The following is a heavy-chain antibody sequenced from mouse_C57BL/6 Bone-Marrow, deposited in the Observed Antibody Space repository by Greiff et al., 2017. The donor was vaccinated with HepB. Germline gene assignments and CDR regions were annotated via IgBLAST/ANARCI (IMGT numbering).Heavy chain of an antibody. Sequence: VQRVESGPGLVAPSQSLSITCTVSGFSLTSYAISWVRQPPGKGLEWLGVIWTGGGTNYNSALKSRLSISKDNSKSQVFLKMNSLQTDDTARYYCARGPPHYYGSSSRYFDVWGTGTTVTVSS. J-gene: IGHJ1*03. CDR3: ARGPPHYYGSSSRYFDV. CDR2: IWTGGGT. D-gene: IGHD1-1*01. CDR1: GFSLTSYA. V-gene: IGHV2-9-1*01.